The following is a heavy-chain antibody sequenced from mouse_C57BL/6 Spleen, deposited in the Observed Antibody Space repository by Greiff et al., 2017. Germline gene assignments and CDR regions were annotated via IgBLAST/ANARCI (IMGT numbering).Heavy chain of an antibody. Sequence: ESGPGLVKPSQSLSLTCSVTGYSITSGYYWNWIRQFPGNKLEWMGYISYDGSNNYNPSLKSRISITRDTSKNQFFLKLNSVTTEDTATYCCARVLYYYAFDDWGQGTTLTVSS. V-gene: IGHV3-6*01. CDR1: GYSITSGYY. CDR3: ARVLYYYAFDD. D-gene: IGHD1-1*01. J-gene: IGHJ2*01. CDR2: ISYDGSN.